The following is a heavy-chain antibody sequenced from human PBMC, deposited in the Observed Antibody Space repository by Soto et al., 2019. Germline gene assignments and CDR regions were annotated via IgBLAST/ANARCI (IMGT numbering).Heavy chain of an antibody. CDR2: IYPGDSDT. D-gene: IGHD6-6*01. CDR3: ARLGRGSGSYLRYYYYGMDV. Sequence: GESLKISCKGSGYSFTNYWIGWVRQMPGKGLECMGIIYPGDSDTRYSPSFQGQVTISADKSISTAYLQWSRLKASDTAMYYCARLGRGSGSYLRYYYYGMDVWGQGTTVTVSS. V-gene: IGHV5-51*01. CDR1: GYSFTNYW. J-gene: IGHJ6*02.